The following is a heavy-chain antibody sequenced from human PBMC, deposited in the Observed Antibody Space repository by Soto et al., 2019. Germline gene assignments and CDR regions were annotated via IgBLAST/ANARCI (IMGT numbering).Heavy chain of an antibody. V-gene: IGHV4-59*01. CDR1: GGSISSYY. CDR3: ARGHYDFWSGYANNWFDP. Sequence: SETLSLTCTVSGGSISSYYWSWIRQPPGKGLEWIGYIYYSGSTNYNPSLKSRVTISVDTSKNQFSLKLSSVTAADTAVYYCARGHYDFWSGYANNWFDPWGQGTLVTVSS. J-gene: IGHJ5*02. D-gene: IGHD3-3*01. CDR2: IYYSGST.